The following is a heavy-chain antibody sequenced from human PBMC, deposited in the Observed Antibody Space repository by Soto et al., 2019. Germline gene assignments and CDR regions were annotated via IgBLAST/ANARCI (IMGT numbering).Heavy chain of an antibody. J-gene: IGHJ6*02. CDR2: INSDGSST. D-gene: IGHD6-19*01. Sequence: EVQLVESGGGLVQPGGSLRLSCAASGFTFSSYWMHWVRQAPGKGLVWVSRINSDGSSTSYADSVKGRFTISRDNAKNTLYLQMNSLRAEDTAVYYCARDLTKLSSGWYGRPTSYYGMDVWGQGTTVTVSS. CDR1: GFTFSSYW. CDR3: ARDLTKLSSGWYGRPTSYYGMDV. V-gene: IGHV3-74*01.